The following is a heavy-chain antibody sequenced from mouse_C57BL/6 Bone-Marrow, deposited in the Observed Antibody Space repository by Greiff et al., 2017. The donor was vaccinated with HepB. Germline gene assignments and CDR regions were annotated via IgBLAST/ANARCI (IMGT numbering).Heavy chain of an antibody. CDR2: IDPSDSYT. CDR1: GFTFNSYW. Sequence: QVQLQQPGAELVKPGASVKLSCTASGFTFNSYWMQWVKQRPGQGLEWIGEIDPSDSYTNYNQKFKGKATLTVDTYSSTAYMQLSSLTSEDAAVYYCARGGFAYWGQGTLVTVSA. J-gene: IGHJ3*01. V-gene: IGHV1-50*01. CDR3: ARGGFAY.